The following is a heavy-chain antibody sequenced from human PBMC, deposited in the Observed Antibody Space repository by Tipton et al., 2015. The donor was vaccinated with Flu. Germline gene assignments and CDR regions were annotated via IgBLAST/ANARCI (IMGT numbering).Heavy chain of an antibody. V-gene: IGHV3-11*01. CDR1: GFTFSDYY. CDR2: ISTSGSTI. CDR3: ARAYCSSTSCYRAGCDY. D-gene: IGHD2-2*02. J-gene: IGHJ4*02. Sequence: SLRLSCAASGFTFSDYYMNWIRQAPGKGLEWVSYISTSGSTIYYADSVKGRFTISRDNAKNSLYLQMNSLRAEDTAVYYCARAYCSSTSCYRAGCDYWGQGTLVTVSS.